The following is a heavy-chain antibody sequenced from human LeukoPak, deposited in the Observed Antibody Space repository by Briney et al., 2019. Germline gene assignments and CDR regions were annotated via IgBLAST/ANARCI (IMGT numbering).Heavy chain of an antibody. J-gene: IGHJ5*02. D-gene: IGHD6-19*01. V-gene: IGHV3-23*01. CDR2: IIAGVDTT. CDR1: GFTFSNYA. CDR3: AKDGRQWLVKGWFDP. Sequence: PGGSLRLSCAASGFTFSNYAMSWVRQAPGKGLEWVSGIIAGVDTTYYADSVKGRFTISRDNSKNTLYLQMNSLRAEDTAVYYCAKDGRQWLVKGWFDPWGQGTLVTVSS.